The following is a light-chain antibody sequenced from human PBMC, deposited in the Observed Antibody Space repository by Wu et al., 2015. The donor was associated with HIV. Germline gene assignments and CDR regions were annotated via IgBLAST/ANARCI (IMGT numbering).Light chain of an antibody. Sequence: EIVLTQSPATLSLSPGERATLSCRASQSVYTHLAWFQQKPGQAPRLLIYETSNRATGIPARFSGSGSVTDFTLTIDRLEPEDSAVYYCHQYGHTPITFGQGTRLEIK. CDR2: ETS. J-gene: IGKJ5*01. V-gene: IGKV3-11*01. CDR3: HQYGHTPIT. CDR1: QSVYTH.